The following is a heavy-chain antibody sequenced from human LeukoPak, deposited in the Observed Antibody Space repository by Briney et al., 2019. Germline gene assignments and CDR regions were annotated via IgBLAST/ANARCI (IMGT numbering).Heavy chain of an antibody. CDR3: ARRQSITMVRGVIITGYYFDY. D-gene: IGHD3-10*01. Sequence: GESPKISCKGSGYSFTSYWIGWARQMPGKGLEWMGIIYPGDSDTRYSPSFQGQVTISADKSISTAYLQWSSLKASDTAMYYCARRQSITMVRGVIITGYYFDYWGRGTLVTVSS. J-gene: IGHJ4*02. CDR2: IYPGDSDT. V-gene: IGHV5-51*01. CDR1: GYSFTSYW.